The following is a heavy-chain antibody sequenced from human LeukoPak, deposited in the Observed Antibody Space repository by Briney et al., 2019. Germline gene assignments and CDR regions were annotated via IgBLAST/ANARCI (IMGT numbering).Heavy chain of an antibody. Sequence: SVKVSCKASGGTFSSYAISWVRQAPGQGLEWMGGIIPIFGTANYAQKFQGRVTITTDESTSTAYMELSSLRSEDTAVYYCARAPGYYDSSGYYDVYFDYWGQGTLVTVSS. CDR3: ARAPGYYDSSGYYDVYFDY. J-gene: IGHJ4*02. CDR2: IIPIFGTA. D-gene: IGHD3-22*01. V-gene: IGHV1-69*05. CDR1: GGTFSSYA.